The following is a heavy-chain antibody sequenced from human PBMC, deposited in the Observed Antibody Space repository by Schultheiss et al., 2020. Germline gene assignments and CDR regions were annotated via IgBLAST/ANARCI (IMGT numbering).Heavy chain of an antibody. J-gene: IGHJ4*02. CDR2: INHSGST. CDR3: ARVGSSNYDILTGYGY. CDR1: GGSFSGYY. D-gene: IGHD3-9*01. Sequence: SETLSLTCAVYGGSFSGYYWSWIRQPPGKGLEWIGEINHSGSTNYNPSLKSRVTISVDTSKNQFSLKLSSVTAADTAVYYCARVGSSNYDILTGYGYWGQGTLVTVSS. V-gene: IGHV4-34*01.